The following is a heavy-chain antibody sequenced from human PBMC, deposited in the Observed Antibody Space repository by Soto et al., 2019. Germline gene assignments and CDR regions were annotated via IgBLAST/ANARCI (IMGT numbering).Heavy chain of an antibody. D-gene: IGHD2-15*01. V-gene: IGHV1-3*01. J-gene: IGHJ6*02. CDR3: AGHHVAATLYGMDV. Sequence: QVQLVQSGAEVKKPGASVKVSCKASGYTFTNYAMHWVRQAPGQSLEWMGWINAGNGNTKYSQKFQGRVTITRDTSSSRAHMELSGLRSEDTAVYSCAGHHVAATLYGMDVWGQGTTVTVSS. CDR2: INAGNGNT. CDR1: GYTFTNYA.